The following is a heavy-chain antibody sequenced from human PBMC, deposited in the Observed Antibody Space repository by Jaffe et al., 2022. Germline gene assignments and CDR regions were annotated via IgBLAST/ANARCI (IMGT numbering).Heavy chain of an antibody. CDR2: INHSGST. CDR1: GGSFSGYY. J-gene: IGHJ3*02. Sequence: QVQLQQWGAGLLKPSETLSLTCAVYGGSFSGYYWSWIRQPPGKGLEWIGEINHSGSTNYNPSLKSRVTISVDTSKNQFSLKLSSVTAADTAVYYCARGLSVTGAFDIWGQGTMVTVSS. V-gene: IGHV4-34*01. D-gene: IGHD4-17*01. CDR3: ARGLSVTGAFDI.